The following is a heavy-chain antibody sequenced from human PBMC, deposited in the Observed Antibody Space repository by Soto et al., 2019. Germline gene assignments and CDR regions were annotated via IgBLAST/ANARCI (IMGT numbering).Heavy chain of an antibody. Sequence: PGGSLRLSCAASGFTFSSYGMHWVRQAPGKGLEWVAVISYDGSNKYYADFVKGRFTISRDNSKNTLYLQMNSLRAEDTAVYYCAKEFQRNIVLMVYAIGAFDYWGQGTLVTVSS. CDR2: ISYDGSNK. CDR3: AKEFQRNIVLMVYAIGAFDY. D-gene: IGHD2-8*01. CDR1: GFTFSSYG. J-gene: IGHJ4*02. V-gene: IGHV3-30*18.